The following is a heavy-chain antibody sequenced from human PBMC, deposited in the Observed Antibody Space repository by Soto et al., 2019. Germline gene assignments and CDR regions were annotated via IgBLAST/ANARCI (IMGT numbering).Heavy chain of an antibody. Sequence: SETLSLTCTVSGGSISSSSYYWGWIRQPPGKGLEWIGSIYYSGSTYYNPSLKSRVTISVDTSKSQFSLKLSSVTAADTAVYYCARLTVTTFCFDYWGQGTLVTVSS. CDR2: IYYSGST. CDR3: ARLTVTTFCFDY. CDR1: GGSISSSSYY. J-gene: IGHJ4*02. D-gene: IGHD4-17*01. V-gene: IGHV4-39*01.